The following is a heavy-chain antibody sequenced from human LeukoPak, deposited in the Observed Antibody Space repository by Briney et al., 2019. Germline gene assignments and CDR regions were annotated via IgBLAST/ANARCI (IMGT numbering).Heavy chain of an antibody. CDR2: ISAYNGKT. CDR3: ARLQGIAVADGWFDP. Sequence: ASVKVSCKASGYTFTSYGISWVRQAPGQGLEWMGWISAYNGKTNYAQKLQGRVTMTTDTSTSTAYMELRSLRSDDTAMYYCARLQGIAVADGWFDPWGQGTLVTVSS. J-gene: IGHJ5*02. D-gene: IGHD6-19*01. CDR1: GYTFTSYG. V-gene: IGHV1-18*01.